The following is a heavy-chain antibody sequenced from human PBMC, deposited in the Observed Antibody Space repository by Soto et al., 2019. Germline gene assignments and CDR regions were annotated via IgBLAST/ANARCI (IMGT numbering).Heavy chain of an antibody. V-gene: IGHV3-23*01. CDR2: ISGSGGTA. D-gene: IGHD3-10*01. J-gene: IGHJ4*02. Sequence: LRLSCAAAGFTFSNYGMSWVRQAPGTGLEWVSVISGSGGTAFYADSVEGRFTVSRDNSKNTLFLQMSSLRDEDTAVYYCAKELWFGQRVFDFWGQGTLVTVSS. CDR3: AKELWFGQRVFDF. CDR1: GFTFSNYG.